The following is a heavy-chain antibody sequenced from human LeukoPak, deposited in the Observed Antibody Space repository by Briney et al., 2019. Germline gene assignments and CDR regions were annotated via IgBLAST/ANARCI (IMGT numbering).Heavy chain of an antibody. Sequence: GGSLRLSCATSGFTFTIFGINWVRQAPGKGPEWVSYIDARSGITYYADSVQGRFTISRDNAKESVFLQMNGLRVDDTAVYYCARTYDFGRGPPGDAFDNWGQGTPVVVSS. J-gene: IGHJ3*02. CDR1: GFTFTIFG. D-gene: IGHD3-3*01. V-gene: IGHV3-48*01. CDR3: ARTYDFGRGPPGDAFDN. CDR2: IDARSGIT.